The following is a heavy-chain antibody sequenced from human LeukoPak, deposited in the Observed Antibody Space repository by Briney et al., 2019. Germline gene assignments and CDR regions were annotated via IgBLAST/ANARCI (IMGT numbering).Heavy chain of an antibody. CDR2: ISSSSSYI. CDR3: ASVTLRYCSGGSCYPDY. Sequence: GGYLRLSCAASGFTFSSYSMNWVRQAPGKGLEWVSSISSSSSYIYYADSVKGRFTISRDNAKNSLYLQMNSLRAEDTAVYYCASVTLRYCSGGSCYPDYWGQGTLVTVSS. CDR1: GFTFSSYS. V-gene: IGHV3-21*01. J-gene: IGHJ4*02. D-gene: IGHD2-15*01.